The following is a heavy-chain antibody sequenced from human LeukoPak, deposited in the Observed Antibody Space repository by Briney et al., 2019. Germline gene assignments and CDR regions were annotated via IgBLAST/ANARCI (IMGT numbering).Heavy chain of an antibody. V-gene: IGHV3-33*01. D-gene: IGHD3-10*01. CDR3: ARDRGQDDPIDI. CDR2: IWHDGSVL. J-gene: IGHJ4*02. CDR1: GFTLRSYG. Sequence: PGGSLRLSCAASGFTLRSYGMHWVRQAPGEGLKWVAVIWHDGSVLDYSESVKGRFTVSRDNRKNTLYLQMDSLRVEDTAVYYCARDRGQDDPIDIWGQGTLVTVSS.